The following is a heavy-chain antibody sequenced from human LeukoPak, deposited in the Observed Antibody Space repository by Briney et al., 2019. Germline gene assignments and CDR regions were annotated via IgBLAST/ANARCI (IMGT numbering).Heavy chain of an antibody. Sequence: GASVKVSCKASGYTFTSYGISWVRQAPGQGLEWMRWISAYNGNTNYAQKLQGRVTMTTDTSTSTAYMELRSLRSDDTAVYYCARDRFRGYSSSWDDYWGQGTLVTVSS. CDR3: ARDRFRGYSSSWDDY. CDR1: GYTFTSYG. D-gene: IGHD6-13*01. V-gene: IGHV1-18*01. CDR2: ISAYNGNT. J-gene: IGHJ4*02.